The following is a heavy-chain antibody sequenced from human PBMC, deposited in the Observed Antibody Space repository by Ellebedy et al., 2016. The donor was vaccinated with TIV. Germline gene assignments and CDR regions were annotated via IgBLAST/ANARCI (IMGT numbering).Heavy chain of an antibody. J-gene: IGHJ4*02. CDR3: ASLCSSTSCYRANLDY. Sequence: MPSETLSLTCTVSGGSISSGGDYWGWIRQPPGKGLEWIGTISYIWGTYYNPSLKSRVTISLDTSKNQFSLKLSSVTAADTAVYSCASLCSSTSCYRANLDYWGQGTLVTVSS. CDR1: GGSISSGGDY. CDR2: ISYIWGT. V-gene: IGHV4-39*07. D-gene: IGHD2-2*02.